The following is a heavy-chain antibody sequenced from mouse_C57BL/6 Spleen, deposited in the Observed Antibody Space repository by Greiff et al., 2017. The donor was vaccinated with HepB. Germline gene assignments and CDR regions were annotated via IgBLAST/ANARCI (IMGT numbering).Heavy chain of an antibody. V-gene: IGHV1-82*01. D-gene: IGHD2-2*01. CDR3: GRFYGYDGGYAMDY. CDR2: IYPGDGDT. CDR1: GYAFSSSW. J-gene: IGHJ4*01. Sequence: VKLMESGPELVKPGASVKISCKASGYAFSSSWMNWVKQRPGKGLEWIGRIYPGDGDTNYNGKFKGKATLTADKSSSTAYMQLSSLTSEDSAVSFCGRFYGYDGGYAMDYWGQGTSVTVSS.